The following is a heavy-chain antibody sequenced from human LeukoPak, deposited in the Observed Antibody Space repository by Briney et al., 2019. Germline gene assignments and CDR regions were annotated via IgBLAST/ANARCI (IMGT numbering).Heavy chain of an antibody. Sequence: ASVKVSCKASGYTFTSYDINWVRQATGQGLEWMGWMNPNSGNTGYAQKFQGRVTMTRNTSISTAYTELSSLRSEDTAVYYCARWAYDFWSGYYTYWFDPWGQGTLVTVSS. CDR3: ARWAYDFWSGYYTYWFDP. J-gene: IGHJ5*02. V-gene: IGHV1-8*01. D-gene: IGHD3-3*01. CDR1: GYTFTSYD. CDR2: MNPNSGNT.